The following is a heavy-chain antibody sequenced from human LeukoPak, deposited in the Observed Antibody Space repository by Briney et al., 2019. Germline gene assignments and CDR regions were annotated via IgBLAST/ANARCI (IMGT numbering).Heavy chain of an antibody. CDR2: ISDTGTTI. V-gene: IGHV3-48*03. CDR1: GMTVSSNY. CDR3: AREDYNPPRAMDV. D-gene: IGHD3-10*01. J-gene: IGHJ6*02. Sequence: GGSLRLSCAASGMTVSSNYIMWVRQPPGKGLEWVSYISDTGTTIYYADSVRGRFTISRDNPKNSLYLQMNSLRDEDTAVYYCAREDYNPPRAMDVWGQGTTVTVPS.